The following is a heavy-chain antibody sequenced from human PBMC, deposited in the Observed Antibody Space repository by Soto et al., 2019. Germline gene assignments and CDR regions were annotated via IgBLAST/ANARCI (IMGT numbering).Heavy chain of an antibody. J-gene: IGHJ4*01. V-gene: IGHV3-74*01. CDR2: INPDGRST. CDR3: XRXXXDY. Sequence: GSLRLSCAASGFTFSSNWMHWVRQAPGEGLMWVSRINPDGRSTSYADSVKGRFTVSRDNARNTLYLQMNSLRVEDTAVYYXXRXXXDY. CDR1: GFTFSSNW.